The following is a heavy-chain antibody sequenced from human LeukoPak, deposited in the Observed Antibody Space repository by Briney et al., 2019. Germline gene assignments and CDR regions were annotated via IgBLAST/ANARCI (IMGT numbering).Heavy chain of an antibody. Sequence: GGSLRLSCAASGFTFSSYAMSWVRQAPGKGLEWVSAISGSGGSTYYADSVKGRLTISRDNSKNTLYLQMNSLRAEDTAVYYCAKDSGRFLEWLNYFDYWGQGTLVTVSS. V-gene: IGHV3-23*01. CDR1: GFTFSSYA. CDR2: ISGSGGST. CDR3: AKDSGRFLEWLNYFDY. D-gene: IGHD3-3*01. J-gene: IGHJ4*02.